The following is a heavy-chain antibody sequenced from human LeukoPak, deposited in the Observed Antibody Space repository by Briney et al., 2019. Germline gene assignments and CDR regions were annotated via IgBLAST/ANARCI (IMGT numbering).Heavy chain of an antibody. D-gene: IGHD3-10*01. J-gene: IGHJ4*02. CDR3: AREMPFTLVRGVMDY. V-gene: IGHV3-7*01. Sequence: PGGSLRLSCTTSGFTFTDYWMTWVRQAPGKGLEWVANINQDGSKKFYVDSVKGRFTVSRDNAKNSLYLQINSLRAEDTAVYYCAREMPFTLVRGVMDYWGQGTLVTVSS. CDR1: GFTFTDYW. CDR2: INQDGSKK.